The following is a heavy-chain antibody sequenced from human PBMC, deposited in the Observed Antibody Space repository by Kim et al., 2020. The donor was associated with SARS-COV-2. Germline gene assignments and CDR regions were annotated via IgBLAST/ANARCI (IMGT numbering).Heavy chain of an antibody. J-gene: IGHJ3*02. D-gene: IGHD1-26*01. Sequence: SETLSLTCAVYGGSFSGYYWSWIRQPPGKGLEWIGEINHSGSTNYNPSLKSRVTISVDTSKNQFSLKLSSVTAADTAVYYCARSRLLYSGSYPVSGAFDIWGQGTMVTVSS. CDR2: INHSGST. CDR3: ARSRLLYSGSYPVSGAFDI. V-gene: IGHV4-34*01. CDR1: GGSFSGYY.